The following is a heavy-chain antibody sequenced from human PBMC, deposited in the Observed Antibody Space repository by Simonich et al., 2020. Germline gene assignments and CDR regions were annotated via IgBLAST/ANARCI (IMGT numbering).Heavy chain of an antibody. Sequence: EVQLVESGGGLVQPGGSLRLSCAASGFTFSSYEMNWVRQAPVKGLEWVSYINSSGSTIYYADSVKGRFTISRDNAKNSLYLQMNSLRAEDTAVYYCARHYYGDYYFDYWGQGTLVTVSS. J-gene: IGHJ4*02. CDR1: GFTFSSYE. V-gene: IGHV3-48*03. CDR2: INSSGSTI. D-gene: IGHD4-17*01. CDR3: ARHYYGDYYFDY.